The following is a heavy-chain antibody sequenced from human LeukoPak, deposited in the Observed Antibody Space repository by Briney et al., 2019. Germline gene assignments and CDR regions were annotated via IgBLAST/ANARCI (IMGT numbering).Heavy chain of an antibody. CDR2: ISGRDGYT. Sequence: GGSLRLSCAASGFTFSGYGMHWVRQAPGKGLEWVSIISGRDGYTHYADAVKGRSTISRDNSKNTLYLQMNSLRAEDTAVYYCAKDQLTGGYNYGYGTFDILGQGTMVTVSS. V-gene: IGHV3-23*01. CDR1: GFTFSGYG. D-gene: IGHD5-18*01. J-gene: IGHJ3*02. CDR3: AKDQLTGGYNYGYGTFDI.